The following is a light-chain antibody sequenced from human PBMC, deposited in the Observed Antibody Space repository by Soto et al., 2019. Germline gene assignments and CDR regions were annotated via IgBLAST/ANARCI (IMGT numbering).Light chain of an antibody. CDR1: SSDVGGYNY. Sequence: QSALTQPASVSGAPGPSITISCTGTSSDVGGYNYVYWYQQQPGKAPKLMIYDVNNRPSGVSDRSSGYKSGNTAPLTIAGLQAEDEADYFCSSYTSINGLDVLGAGTKLPVL. CDR3: SSYTSINGLDV. CDR2: DVN. J-gene: IGLJ1*01. V-gene: IGLV2-14*01.